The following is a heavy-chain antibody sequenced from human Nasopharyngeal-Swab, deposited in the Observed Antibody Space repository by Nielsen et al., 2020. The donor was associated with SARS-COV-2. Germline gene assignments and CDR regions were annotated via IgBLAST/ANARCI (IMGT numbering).Heavy chain of an antibody. Sequence: WIRQPPGKGLEWVAVISYDGSNKYYADSVKGRFTISRDNSKNTLYLQMNSLRAEDTAVYYCARESGWGSSQYYYYYYGTDVWGQGTTVTVSS. CDR3: ARESGWGSSQYYYYYYGTDV. J-gene: IGHJ6*02. V-gene: IGHV3-30*04. D-gene: IGHD3-16*01. CDR2: ISYDGSNK.